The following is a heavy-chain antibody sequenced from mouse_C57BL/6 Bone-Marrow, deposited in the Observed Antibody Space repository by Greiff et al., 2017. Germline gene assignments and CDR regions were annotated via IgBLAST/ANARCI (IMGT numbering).Heavy chain of an antibody. CDR2: IYPTSGRT. Sequence: QVQLQQPGAELVKPGASVKMSCKASGYTFTSYWITWVKQRPGQGLEWIGDIYPTSGRTNYNEKFKSKAILTVDTSSNTAYIQLSSLTSEDSAVFYCARSGPLGRSFDYWGQSTTLTVSS. CDR3: ARSGPLGRSFDY. D-gene: IGHD4-1*01. CDR1: GYTFTSYW. V-gene: IGHV1-55*01. J-gene: IGHJ2*01.